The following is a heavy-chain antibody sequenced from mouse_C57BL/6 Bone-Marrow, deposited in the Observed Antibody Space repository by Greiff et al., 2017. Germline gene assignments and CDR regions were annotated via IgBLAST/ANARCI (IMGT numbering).Heavy chain of an antibody. CDR2: IYPRSGNT. CDR1: GYTFTSYG. CDR3: ASVIYDGYSYAMDY. J-gene: IGHJ4*01. Sequence: LVESGAELARPGASVKLSCKASGYTFTSYGISWVKQRTGQGLEWIGEIYPRSGNTYYNEKFKGKATLTADKSSSTAYMELRSLTSEDSAVYFCASVIYDGYSYAMDYWGQGTSVTVSS. D-gene: IGHD2-3*01. V-gene: IGHV1-81*01.